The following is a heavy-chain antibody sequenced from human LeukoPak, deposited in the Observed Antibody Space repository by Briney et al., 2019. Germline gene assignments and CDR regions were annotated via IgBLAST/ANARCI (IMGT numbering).Heavy chain of an antibody. V-gene: IGHV3-23*01. CDR2: ICWSGGST. D-gene: IGHD5-18*01. Sequence: GGSLRLSRAPSGFPFSISAVHGVRQAPRKGREGVSDICWSGGSTYYAGCVHGRYTISRDNSKHTLYLQKNSLRAEDSAVYYCAKSGDTAMVSSFWGQGTVVTVS. CDR3: AKSGDTAMVSSF. J-gene: IGHJ4*02. CDR1: GFPFSISA.